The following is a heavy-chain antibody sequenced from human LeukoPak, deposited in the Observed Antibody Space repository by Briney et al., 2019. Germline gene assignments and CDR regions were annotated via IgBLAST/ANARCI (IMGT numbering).Heavy chain of an antibody. J-gene: IGHJ4*02. CDR1: GYTFTGYY. D-gene: IGHD5-18*01. CDR3: ARDKTIIRNSYALT. V-gene: IGHV1-2*06. Sequence: ASVKVSCKASGYTFTGYYMHWVRQAPGQGLEWMGRINPNSGGTNYAQKFQGRVTMTRHTSISTAYMELSRLRSDDTAVYYCARDKTIIRNSYALTWGQGTLVTVSS. CDR2: INPNSGGT.